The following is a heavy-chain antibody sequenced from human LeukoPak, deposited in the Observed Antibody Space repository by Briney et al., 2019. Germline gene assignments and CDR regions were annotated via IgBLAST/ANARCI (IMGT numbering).Heavy chain of an antibody. CDR2: FYTFGST. Sequence: SETLSLTCTVSGDSITSYYWSWIRQPAGKGLEWIGRFYTFGSTNYNPSLKSRVTMSVDTSTNQFSLSLRSLTAADTAVYYCASYSGYEPFDYWGQGTLITVSS. D-gene: IGHD5-12*01. J-gene: IGHJ4*02. CDR3: ASYSGYEPFDY. CDR1: GDSITSYY. V-gene: IGHV4-4*07.